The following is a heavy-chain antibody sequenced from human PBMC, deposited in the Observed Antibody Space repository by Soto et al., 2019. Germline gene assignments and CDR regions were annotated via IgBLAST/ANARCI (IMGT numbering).Heavy chain of an antibody. Sequence: QITLKESGPTLVKPTQTLTPTCTFSGFSLSTSGVGVGWIRQPPGKALECLALIYWDDDKRYSPSLKSRLTITKDSSKNQVVLTMTNMDPVDTATYYCAHRQWGGAMYYFDYWGQGALVTVSS. D-gene: IGHD1-26*01. CDR2: IYWDDDK. CDR1: GFSLSTSGVG. CDR3: AHRQWGGAMYYFDY. V-gene: IGHV2-5*02. J-gene: IGHJ4*02.